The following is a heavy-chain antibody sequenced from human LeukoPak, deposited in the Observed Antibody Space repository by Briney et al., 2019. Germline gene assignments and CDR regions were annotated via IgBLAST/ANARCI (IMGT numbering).Heavy chain of an antibody. CDR1: GYSFTSYW. J-gene: IGHJ5*02. CDR2: IYPGDSDT. Sequence: GESLKISCKGSGYSFTSYWIGWVRQMPGKGLEWMGIIYPGDSDTRYSPSFQGQVTISADKSISTAYLQCSSLKASDTAMYYCARHRGYYGSGSYNWFDPWGQGTLSPSPQ. CDR3: ARHRGYYGSGSYNWFDP. D-gene: IGHD3-10*01. V-gene: IGHV5-51*01.